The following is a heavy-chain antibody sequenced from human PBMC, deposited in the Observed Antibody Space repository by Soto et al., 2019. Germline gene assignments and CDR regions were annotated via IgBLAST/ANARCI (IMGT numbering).Heavy chain of an antibody. Sequence: VQLVQSGAEVKKPGASLKVSCKASGYTFTEYGITWVRQAPGQGLEWVGWISTYNGNTNYAQKLKGRVTMTTDTSTSTAYMELRSLRSDDTAMYYCARYGYSSGWYLGTGMDVWGQGTPVTVS. CDR1: GYTFTEYG. CDR3: ARYGYSSGWYLGTGMDV. CDR2: ISTYNGNT. D-gene: IGHD6-19*01. V-gene: IGHV1-18*04. J-gene: IGHJ6*02.